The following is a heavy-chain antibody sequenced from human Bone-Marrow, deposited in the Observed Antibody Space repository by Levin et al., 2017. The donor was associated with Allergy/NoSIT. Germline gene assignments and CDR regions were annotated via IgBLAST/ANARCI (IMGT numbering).Heavy chain of an antibody. CDR2: ISWDGDNI. CDR3: VKDRGGSGSSLNYGMDV. CDR1: GFTFGDYA. J-gene: IGHJ6*02. Sequence: SLKISCAASGFTFGDYAMHWVRQCPGKGLEWVSGISWDGDNIVYVDSVRGRFTISRDNAKNSLYLQMNGLRPEDTALYYCVKDRGGSGSSLNYGMDVWGQGTTVTVSS. D-gene: IGHD3-10*01. V-gene: IGHV3-9*01.